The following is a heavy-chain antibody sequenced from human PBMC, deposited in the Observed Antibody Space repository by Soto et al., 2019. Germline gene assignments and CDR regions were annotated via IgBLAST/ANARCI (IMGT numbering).Heavy chain of an antibody. D-gene: IGHD4-4*01. J-gene: IGHJ4*02. CDR3: ARLPSIRRNDYKYFDY. CDR2: VYPGDSDT. Sequence: PGESLKISCKASGYSFTRDWIAWVRQMPGKGLEWMGIVYPGDSDTRYSSSFQGQVTISADKSISAAYLQWSSLKASDTAMYYCARLPSIRRNDYKYFDYWGQGTLVTVS. CDR1: GYSFTRDW. V-gene: IGHV5-51*01.